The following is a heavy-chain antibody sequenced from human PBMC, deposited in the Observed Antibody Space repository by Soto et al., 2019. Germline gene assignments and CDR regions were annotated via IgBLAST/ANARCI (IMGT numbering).Heavy chain of an antibody. J-gene: IGHJ4*02. V-gene: IGHV3-23*01. CDR2: ITDNGGST. CDR3: AKERATTTAFDY. D-gene: IGHD4-17*01. Sequence: GGSLRLSCAASGFTFSRDGMRWVRQAPGKGLEWVSLITDNGGSTYYADSVKGRFTISRDNTKNTLFLQMNSLRAEDTAVYYCAKERATTTAFDYWGQGALVTVSS. CDR1: GFTFSRDG.